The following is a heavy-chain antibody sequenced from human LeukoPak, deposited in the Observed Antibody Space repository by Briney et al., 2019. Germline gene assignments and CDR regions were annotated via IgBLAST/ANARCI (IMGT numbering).Heavy chain of an antibody. CDR1: GGTFSSYT. CDR2: IIPIFDTS. V-gene: IGHV1-69*06. Sequence: SVKVSCKASGGTFSSYTISWVRQAPGQGLEWMGGIIPIFDTSNYAQKFQGRITITADKSTSTAYMELSSLRSEDTAVYYCARMALGYCSGGTCYGTDYWGQGTLVTVSS. D-gene: IGHD2-15*01. CDR3: ARMALGYCSGGTCYGTDY. J-gene: IGHJ4*02.